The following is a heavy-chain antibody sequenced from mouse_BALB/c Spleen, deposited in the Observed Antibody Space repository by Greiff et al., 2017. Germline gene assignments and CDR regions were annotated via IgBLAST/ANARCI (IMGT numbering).Heavy chain of an antibody. Sequence: QVQLQQSGAELVRPGASVKLSCKASGYTFTSYWINWVKQRPGQGLEWIGNIYPSDSYTNYNQKFKDKATLTVDKSSSTAYMQLSSPTSEDSAVYYCTRTYGYYYAMDYWGQGTSVTVSS. CDR1: GYTFTSYW. D-gene: IGHD2-2*01. J-gene: IGHJ4*01. CDR2: IYPSDSYT. V-gene: IGHV1-69*02. CDR3: TRTYGYYYAMDY.